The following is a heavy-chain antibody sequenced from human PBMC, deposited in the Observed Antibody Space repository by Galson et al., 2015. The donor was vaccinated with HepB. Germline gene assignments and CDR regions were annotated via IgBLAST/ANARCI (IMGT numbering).Heavy chain of an antibody. J-gene: IGHJ3*01. D-gene: IGHD6-19*01. CDR2: ISGSDNFK. CDR1: GFTFSNYT. CDR3: AREGTVSGWSIDAFGV. Sequence: SLRLSCAASGFTFSNYTMHWVRQAPGKGLEWVSSISGSDNFKYYADSVKGHFTISRDNAKNSLYLQMNSLRAADTAVYYCAREGTVSGWSIDAFGVWGQGTMVTVSA. V-gene: IGHV3-21*06.